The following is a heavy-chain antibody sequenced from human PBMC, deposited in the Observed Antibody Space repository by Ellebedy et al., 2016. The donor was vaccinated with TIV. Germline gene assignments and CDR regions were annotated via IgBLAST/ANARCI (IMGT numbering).Heavy chain of an antibody. Sequence: GGSLRLSCAPSGFSFGSYWMLWVRQPPGKGLEWVSRIKPDGSDITYADSVRCRFTISRDNAKNSLYLQMNSLRAEDTAVYYCVRTARIADYWGQGTLVTVSS. J-gene: IGHJ4*02. CDR3: VRTARIADY. CDR2: IKPDGSDI. V-gene: IGHV3-74*03. D-gene: IGHD2-21*02. CDR1: GFSFGSYW.